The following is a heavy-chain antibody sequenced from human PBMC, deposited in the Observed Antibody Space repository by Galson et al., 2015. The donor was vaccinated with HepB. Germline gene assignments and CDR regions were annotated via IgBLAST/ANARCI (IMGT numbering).Heavy chain of an antibody. CDR3: AREEAGTYCFDN. J-gene: IGHJ4*02. CDR2: TYYRTTRYT. V-gene: IGHV6-1*01. Sequence: CAISGDSVSNHNAAWNWIRQSPPRGLEGLGRTYYRTTRYTDYAPSAKSRITVNPYTSTNQFSLEVTSVTPDDTAVYFCAREEAGTYCFDNWGQGTLVTVSS. D-gene: IGHD6-19*01. CDR1: GDSVSNHNAA.